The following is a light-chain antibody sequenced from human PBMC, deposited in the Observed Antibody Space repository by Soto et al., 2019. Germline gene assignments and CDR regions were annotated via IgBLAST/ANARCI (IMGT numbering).Light chain of an antibody. CDR1: SSDVGGSNF. Sequence: QSALTQPASVSASPGQSITISCTGTSSDVGGSNFVSWYQQHPGKPPKLIIYDVATRPSGVSNRFSGSKSGNTASLIISRLQTEDEADYYCVSFTSSTTYVFGSGTKLTVL. V-gene: IGLV2-14*03. J-gene: IGLJ1*01. CDR2: DVA. CDR3: VSFTSSTTYV.